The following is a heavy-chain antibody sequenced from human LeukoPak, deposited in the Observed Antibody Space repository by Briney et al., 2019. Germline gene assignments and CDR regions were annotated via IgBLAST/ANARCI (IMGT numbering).Heavy chain of an antibody. Sequence: PGGSLRLSCAASGFTFSSYSMNWVRQAPGKGLEWVAFIRYDGSNKYYADSVKGRFTISRDNAKDTLYLQMNSLRAEDTAVYYCAKGRGNYYYFAMDVWGQGTTVTVSS. CDR3: AKGRGNYYYFAMDV. CDR1: GFTFSSYS. V-gene: IGHV3-30*02. J-gene: IGHJ6*02. CDR2: IRYDGSNK.